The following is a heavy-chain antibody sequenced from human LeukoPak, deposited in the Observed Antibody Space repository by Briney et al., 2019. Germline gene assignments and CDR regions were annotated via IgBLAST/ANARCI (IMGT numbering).Heavy chain of an antibody. CDR2: IYHTGSV. Sequence: SGTLSLTCAVSGGSINSNYWWTWVRQSPGKGLEWIGEIYHTGSVNYNLSLESRVTISRDRSKNQFSLMLRSVTAADTAVYYCARHYDLWSGYNYWGQGLLVTVSS. J-gene: IGHJ4*02. D-gene: IGHD3-3*01. CDR3: ARHYDLWSGYNY. V-gene: IGHV4-4*02. CDR1: GGSINSNYW.